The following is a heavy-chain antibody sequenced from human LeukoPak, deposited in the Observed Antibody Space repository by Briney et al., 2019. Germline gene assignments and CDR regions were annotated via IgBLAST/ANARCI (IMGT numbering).Heavy chain of an antibody. J-gene: IGHJ4*02. Sequence: ASVKVSCKTSAYTFSSSAMHWVRQAPGQGLEWMGGIIPIFGTANYAQKFQGRVTITADESTSTAYMELSSLRSEDTAVYYCARDKRIHYDFWSGYYPFDYWGQGTLVTVSS. CDR3: ARDKRIHYDFWSGYYPFDY. V-gene: IGHV1-69*13. CDR1: AYTFSSSA. CDR2: IIPIFGTA. D-gene: IGHD3-3*01.